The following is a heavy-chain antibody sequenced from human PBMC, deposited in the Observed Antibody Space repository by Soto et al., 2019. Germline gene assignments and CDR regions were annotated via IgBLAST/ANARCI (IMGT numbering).Heavy chain of an antibody. CDR3: ARQDDFWSGENWFDP. D-gene: IGHD3-3*01. V-gene: IGHV4-39*01. CDR2: IYYSGST. Sequence: PSETLSLTCTVSGGSISSSSYYWGWIRQPPGKGLEWIGSIYYSGSTYYNPSLKSRVTISVDTSKNQFSLKLSSVSAADTAVYYCARQDDFWSGENWFDPWGQGTLVTAPQ. J-gene: IGHJ5*02. CDR1: GGSISSSSYY.